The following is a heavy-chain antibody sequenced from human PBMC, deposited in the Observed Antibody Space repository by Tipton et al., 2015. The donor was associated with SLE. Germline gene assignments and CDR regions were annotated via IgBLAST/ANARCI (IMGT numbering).Heavy chain of an antibody. V-gene: IGHV4-39*07. D-gene: IGHD5-18*01. CDR3: ARKDTAVPPYWYFDL. J-gene: IGHJ2*01. Sequence: TLSLTCTVSGASLRSDTYLWGWVRQPPGKGLEWIGDIYYTGSTYYSPSFKSRVTVSVDKSKNQFSLNLSSVTAADTAVYYCARKDTAVPPYWYFDLWGRGTLVTVSS. CDR1: GASLRSDTYL. CDR2: IYYTGST.